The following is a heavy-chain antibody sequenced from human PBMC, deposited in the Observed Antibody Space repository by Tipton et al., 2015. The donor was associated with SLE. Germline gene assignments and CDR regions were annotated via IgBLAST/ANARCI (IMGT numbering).Heavy chain of an antibody. V-gene: IGHV3-9*01. CDR3: AREVPPYYCMDV. CDR1: GFTFDDYA. Sequence: RSLRLSCAASGFTFDDYAMHWVRQAPGKGLEWVSGISWNSGSIGYADSVKGRFTISRDNAKNSLYLQMNSLRAEDTALYYCAREVPPYYCMDVWGKGTTVTVSS. CDR2: ISWNSGSI. J-gene: IGHJ6*03.